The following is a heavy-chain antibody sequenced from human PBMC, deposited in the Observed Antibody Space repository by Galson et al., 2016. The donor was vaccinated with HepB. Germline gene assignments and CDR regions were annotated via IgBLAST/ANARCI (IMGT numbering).Heavy chain of an antibody. CDR1: GVSISNPTYY. J-gene: IGHJ5*02. D-gene: IGHD1-26*01. CDR3: ARKHRSGSYYGGVSAFFDP. CDR2: MYISGSA. V-gene: IGHV4-61*10. Sequence: SETLSLTCTVSGVSISNPTYYWSWIRQSAEKGLEWIGRMYISGSANYNPSLRGRATISVDTSKNQIFLELTSVTAADTAVYYCARKHRSGSYYGGVSAFFDPWGQGVLVTVAS.